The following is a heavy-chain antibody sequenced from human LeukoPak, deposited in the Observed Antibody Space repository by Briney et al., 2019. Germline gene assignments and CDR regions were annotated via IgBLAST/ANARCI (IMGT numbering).Heavy chain of an antibody. CDR2: IYTSGST. V-gene: IGHV4-61*02. Sequence: SETLSLTCTVSGGSISSGSYYWSWLRQPAGKGLEWIGRIYTSGSTNYNPSLKSRVTISVDTSKNQFSLKLSSVTAADTAVYYCARSSPPVTDFWSGYYTGDVWGKGTTVTVSS. CDR3: ARSSPPVTDFWSGYYTGDV. D-gene: IGHD3-3*01. J-gene: IGHJ6*04. CDR1: GGSISSGSYY.